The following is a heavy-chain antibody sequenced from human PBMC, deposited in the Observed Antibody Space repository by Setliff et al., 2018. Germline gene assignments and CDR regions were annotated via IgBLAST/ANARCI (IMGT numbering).Heavy chain of an antibody. V-gene: IGHV1-2*02. CDR1: GYTFTGYF. CDR3: ARTCSGSTCHAGLDY. CDR2: INPNKDVT. Sequence: GASVKVSCKASGYTFTGYFIHWLRQAPGQGLEWLGWINPNKDVTKYADSVKGRFTISRDNSKNTLYLQMDSLSAEDTAVYYCARTCSGSTCHAGLDYWGQGIPVTVSS. D-gene: IGHD6-19*01. J-gene: IGHJ4*02.